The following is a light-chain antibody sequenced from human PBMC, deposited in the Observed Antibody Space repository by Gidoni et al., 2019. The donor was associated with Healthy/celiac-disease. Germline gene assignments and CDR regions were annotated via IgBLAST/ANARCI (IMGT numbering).Light chain of an antibody. V-gene: IGLV2-14*03. Sequence: QSALTQPASVSGSPGQSNTISCTGTSSDVGGYNYVSWYQQHPGKAPKRMIYDVSNRPPGVSNRCSGSKSGNTASLTISGLQAEDEADYYCSSYTSSSTDVFGTGTKVTVL. CDR1: SSDVGGYNY. CDR3: SSYTSSSTDV. J-gene: IGLJ1*01. CDR2: DVS.